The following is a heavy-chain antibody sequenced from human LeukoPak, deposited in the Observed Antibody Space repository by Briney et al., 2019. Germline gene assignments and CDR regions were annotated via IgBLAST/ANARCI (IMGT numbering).Heavy chain of an antibody. CDR1: GFTFSNYA. V-gene: IGHV3-23*01. CDR2: IVSSGGST. J-gene: IGHJ4*02. Sequence: GGSLRLSCAASGFTFSNYAMSWVRQVPGKGLEWLAGIVSSGGSTYYADSVKGRFTISRDNSENTLYLQMNSLRAEDTAVYYCAKDYPPAYASSGSSSPLAYWGQGTLVTVSS. CDR3: AKDYPPAYASSGSSSPLAY. D-gene: IGHD3-22*01.